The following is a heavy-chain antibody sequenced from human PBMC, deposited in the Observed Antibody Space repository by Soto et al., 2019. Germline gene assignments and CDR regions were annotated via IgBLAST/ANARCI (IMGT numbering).Heavy chain of an antibody. CDR1: GGSFSGYY. J-gene: IGHJ4*02. Sequence: SETLSVTCAVYGGSFSGYYWSWIRQPPGKGLEWIGEINHSGSTNYNPSLKSRVTISVDTSKNQFSLKLSSVTAADTAVYYCARAMGSGPYYFDYWGQGTLVTVSS. CDR3: ARAMGSGPYYFDY. CDR2: INHSGST. V-gene: IGHV4-34*01. D-gene: IGHD6-19*01.